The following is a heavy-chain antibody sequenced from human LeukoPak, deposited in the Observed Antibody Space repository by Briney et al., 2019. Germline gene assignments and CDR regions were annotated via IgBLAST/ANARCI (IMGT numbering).Heavy chain of an antibody. CDR1: GFTFSSYG. Sequence: GGFLRLSCAASGFTFSSYGMHWVRQAPGKGLEWVAVIWYDGSNKYYADSVKGRFTISRDNANNFLYLQMNSLRAEDTALYYCVRAYKDRSLAGKKEFFQHWGQGTLVTVSS. CDR2: IWYDGSNK. J-gene: IGHJ1*01. D-gene: IGHD6-19*01. V-gene: IGHV3-33*01. CDR3: VRAYKDRSLAGKKEFFQH.